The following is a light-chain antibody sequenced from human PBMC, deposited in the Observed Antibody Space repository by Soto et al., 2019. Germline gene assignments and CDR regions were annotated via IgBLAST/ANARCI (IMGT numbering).Light chain of an antibody. CDR3: QQYNQWPLT. Sequence: EIVMTQSPATLSVSPGEKATLSCRASQTVSNNLAWYQQTPGKAPRLLIYFASTRATGITARFSGSGSGTEFKLTISSLQSEDFAVYYYQQYNQWPLTFGGGTKAETK. J-gene: IGKJ4*01. CDR2: FAS. V-gene: IGKV3-15*01. CDR1: QTVSNN.